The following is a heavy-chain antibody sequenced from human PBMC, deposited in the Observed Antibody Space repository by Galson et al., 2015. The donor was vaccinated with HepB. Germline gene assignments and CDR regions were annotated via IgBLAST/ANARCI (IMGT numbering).Heavy chain of an antibody. Sequence: SLRLSCAASGFTFSSYAMSWVRQAPGKGLEWVSAISGSGGSTYYADSVKGRFTISRDNSKNTLYLQMNSLRAEDTAVYYCAKVPSIAADEIYYYGMDVWGQGTTVTVSS. V-gene: IGHV3-23*01. J-gene: IGHJ6*02. D-gene: IGHD6-13*01. CDR2: ISGSGGST. CDR1: GFTFSSYA. CDR3: AKVPSIAADEIYYYGMDV.